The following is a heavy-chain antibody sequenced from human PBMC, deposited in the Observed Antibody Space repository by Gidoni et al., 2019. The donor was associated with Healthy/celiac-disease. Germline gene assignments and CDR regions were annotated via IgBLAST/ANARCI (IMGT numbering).Heavy chain of an antibody. CDR2: ISSSSSYI. Sequence: EVQLVESGGGLVKPGGSLRLSCAASGFTFSSYSMNWVRQAPGKGLEWVSSISSSSSYIYYADSVKGRFTISRDNAKNSLYLQMNSLRAEDTAVYYCGIEMATMNGDYYGMDVWGQGTTVTVSS. CDR1: GFTFSSYS. V-gene: IGHV3-21*01. D-gene: IGHD5-12*01. CDR3: GIEMATMNGDYYGMDV. J-gene: IGHJ6*02.